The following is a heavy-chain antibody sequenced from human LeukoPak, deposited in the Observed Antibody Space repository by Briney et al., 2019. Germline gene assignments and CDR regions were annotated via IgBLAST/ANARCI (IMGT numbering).Heavy chain of an antibody. Sequence: GGSLRLSCAVSGFTFGSYTMNWVRQAPGMGLEWVSHISSTSTTYYADSVKGRFTTSRDNAKNLLYLQMNSLRDEDTAVYYCAAAGDYWGQGTLVTVSS. V-gene: IGHV3-48*02. D-gene: IGHD3-10*01. CDR1: GFTFGSYT. CDR2: ISSTSTT. CDR3: AAAGDY. J-gene: IGHJ4*02.